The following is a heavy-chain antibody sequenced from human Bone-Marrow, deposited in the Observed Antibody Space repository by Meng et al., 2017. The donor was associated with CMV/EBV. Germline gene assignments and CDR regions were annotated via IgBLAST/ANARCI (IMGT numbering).Heavy chain of an antibody. J-gene: IGHJ6*02. CDR1: GGSISSSSYY. D-gene: IGHD2-21*01. V-gene: IGHV4-39*07. Sequence: SETLSLTCTVSGGSISSSSYYWGWIRQPPGKGLEWIGSIYYSGSTYYNPSLKSRVTISVDTSKNQFSLKLSSVTAADTAVYYCARLSMSGMDVWGQGTRVTGSS. CDR3: ARLSMSGMDV. CDR2: IYYSGST.